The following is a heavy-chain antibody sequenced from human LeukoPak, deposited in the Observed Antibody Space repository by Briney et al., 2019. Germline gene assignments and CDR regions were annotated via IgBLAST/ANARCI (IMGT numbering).Heavy chain of an antibody. Sequence: SETLSLTCTVSGGSISGYYWNWIRQPPGKGLEWIAYIFFSGSTDYNPSLKSRVTISVDTSKNQFSLKLSSVTAADTAVYYCARGYRDYFNYWGQGTLVTVSP. V-gene: IGHV4-59*08. CDR1: GGSISGYY. CDR2: IFFSGST. J-gene: IGHJ4*02. D-gene: IGHD5-12*01. CDR3: ARGYRDYFNY.